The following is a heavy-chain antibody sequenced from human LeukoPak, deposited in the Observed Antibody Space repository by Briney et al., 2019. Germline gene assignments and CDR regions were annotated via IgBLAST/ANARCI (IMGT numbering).Heavy chain of an antibody. CDR2: ISSSSSYI. Sequence: KPGGSLRLSCAASGFTFSSYSMNWVRQAPGKGLEWVSSISSSSSYIYYADSVKGRFTISRDNAKNSLFLQMNSLRAEDTAVYYCARAHCSGITCYGGDSFDIWGLGTMVTVSS. J-gene: IGHJ3*02. CDR1: GFTFSSYS. CDR3: ARAHCSGITCYGGDSFDI. D-gene: IGHD2-2*01. V-gene: IGHV3-21*01.